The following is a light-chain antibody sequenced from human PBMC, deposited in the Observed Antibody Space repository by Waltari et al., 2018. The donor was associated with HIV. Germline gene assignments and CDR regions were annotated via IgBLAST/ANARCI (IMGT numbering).Light chain of an antibody. V-gene: IGKV3-15*01. CDR3: QQYNTWPPENT. J-gene: IGKJ4*01. CDR2: DAS. CDR1: QSVNSN. Sequence: EIVMTQSPATLSVYPGERATLSCRASQSVNSNLAWYQQKPGQAPRLLIYDASTRATGIPARFSGGGFGSAFTLTISSLQYEDSAVYYCQQYNTWPPENTFGGGTKVEIK.